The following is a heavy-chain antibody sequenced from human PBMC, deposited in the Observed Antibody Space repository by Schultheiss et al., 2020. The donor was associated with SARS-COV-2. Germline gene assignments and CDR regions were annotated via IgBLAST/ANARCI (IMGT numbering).Heavy chain of an antibody. CDR1: GGSISSYY. CDR3: ARGGFGGIDY. V-gene: IGHV4-59*12. J-gene: IGHJ4*02. Sequence: SQTLSLTCTVSGGSISSYYWCWIRQPPGKGLEWIGYIYYSGSTNYNPSLKSRVTISVDKSKNQFSLKLSSVTAADTAVYYCARGGFGGIDYWGQGTLVTVSS. CDR2: IYYSGST. D-gene: IGHD3-3*01.